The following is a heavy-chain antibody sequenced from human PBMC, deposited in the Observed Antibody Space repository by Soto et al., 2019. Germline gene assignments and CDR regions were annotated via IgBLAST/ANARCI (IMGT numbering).Heavy chain of an antibody. CDR1: GFTFSSYA. V-gene: IGHV3-23*01. J-gene: IGHJ6*02. D-gene: IGHD2-2*01. CDR2: IGESGTPT. CDR3: ARYIPGVRYYGMDV. Sequence: EVQLLESGGGLVQPGGSLRLSCAASGFTFSSYAMKWVRQAPGKGLEWVSLIGESGTPTYYADSVKGRVTISRDNSGNTRFLEMYSLRAEDTAVYYCARYIPGVRYYGMDVWGQGTTVTVSS.